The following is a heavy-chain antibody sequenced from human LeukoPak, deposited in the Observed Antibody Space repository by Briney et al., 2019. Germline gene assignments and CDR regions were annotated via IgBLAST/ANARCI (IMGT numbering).Heavy chain of an antibody. CDR1: GDSINSLDL. Sequence: SGTLSLTCTVSGDSINSLDLWSWVRQPPGKGLEWIGEMYLSGTTHSNPSVKSRVIISIDKSKNQFFLNLSSVTAADTAVYYCAGLVGRYSSGLYYYYFDYWGQGTLVTVSS. CDR2: MYLSGTT. V-gene: IGHV4-4*02. D-gene: IGHD3-22*01. J-gene: IGHJ4*02. CDR3: AGLVGRYSSGLYYYYFDY.